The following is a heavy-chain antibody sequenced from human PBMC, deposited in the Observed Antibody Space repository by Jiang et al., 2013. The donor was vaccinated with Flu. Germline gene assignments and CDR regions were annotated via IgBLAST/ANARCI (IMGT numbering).Heavy chain of an antibody. Sequence: GGGVAQPGRSLRLSCAASGFTFSSYGMHWVRQAPGKGLEWVAVIWYDGSNKYYADSVKGRFTISRDNSKNTLYLQMNSLRAEDTAVYYCARDGIDIVVVVAANERGIYGMDVWGQGTTVTVSS. CDR1: GFTFSSYG. J-gene: IGHJ6*02. CDR3: ARDGIDIVVVVAANERGIYGMDV. V-gene: IGHV3-33*01. D-gene: IGHD2-15*01. CDR2: IWYDGSNK.